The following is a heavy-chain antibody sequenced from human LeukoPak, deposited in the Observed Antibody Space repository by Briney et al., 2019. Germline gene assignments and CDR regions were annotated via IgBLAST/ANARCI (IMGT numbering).Heavy chain of an antibody. CDR1: GGSISSYY. D-gene: IGHD1-26*01. J-gene: IGHJ4*02. Sequence: SETLSLTCTVSGGSISSYYWSWIRQPPGKGLEYIGYIYYTGSTSYNPSLKSRVTMSLDASKNQFSLELNSVTPADTAVYYCARGFRGASFDYWGQGTLVTVSS. CDR2: IYYTGST. CDR3: ARGFRGASFDY. V-gene: IGHV4-59*01.